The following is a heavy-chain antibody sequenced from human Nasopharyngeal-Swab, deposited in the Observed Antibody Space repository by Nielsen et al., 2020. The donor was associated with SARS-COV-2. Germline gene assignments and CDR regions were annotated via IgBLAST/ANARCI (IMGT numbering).Heavy chain of an antibody. V-gene: IGHV1-69*10. CDR1: VGTFSSYA. Sequence: SVKVSCKPSVGTFSSYAISWVRQDPGQGLVWTGGIIPMLGTANYAQNFQGRVTITADKSTSTAYMDLSRLKSEDTAVYYCARGDTDYYFNGLDVWGQESTVTVSS. D-gene: IGHD5-18*01. CDR3: ARGDTDYYFNGLDV. CDR2: IIPMLGTA. J-gene: IGHJ6*02.